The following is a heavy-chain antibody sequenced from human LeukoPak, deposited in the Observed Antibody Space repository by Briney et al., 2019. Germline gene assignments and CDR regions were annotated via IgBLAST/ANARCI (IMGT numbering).Heavy chain of an antibody. CDR1: GYTFTGYY. CDR3: ARDKSNNYDFWSGYANNWFDP. D-gene: IGHD3-3*01. Sequence: ASVKVSCKASGYTFTGYYMHWVRQAPGQGLEWMGRINPNSGGTNYAQKFQGRVTMTRDTSISTAYMELSRLRSDDTAVYYCARDKSNNYDFWSGYANNWFDPWGQGTLVTVSS. CDR2: INPNSGGT. J-gene: IGHJ5*02. V-gene: IGHV1-2*06.